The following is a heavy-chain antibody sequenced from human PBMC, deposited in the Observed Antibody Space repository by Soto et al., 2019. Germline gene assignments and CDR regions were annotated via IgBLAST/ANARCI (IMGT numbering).Heavy chain of an antibody. D-gene: IGHD3-10*01. CDR3: AKSLRGIIIDFDY. Sequence: GGSLRLSCAASGFTVSSNYMSWVRQAPGKGLEWVSVIYSGGSTYYADSVKGRFTISRHNSKNTLYLQMNSLRAEDTAVYYCAKSLRGIIIDFDYWGQGTQVTVSS. CDR2: IYSGGST. CDR1: GFTVSSNY. J-gene: IGHJ4*02. V-gene: IGHV3-53*01.